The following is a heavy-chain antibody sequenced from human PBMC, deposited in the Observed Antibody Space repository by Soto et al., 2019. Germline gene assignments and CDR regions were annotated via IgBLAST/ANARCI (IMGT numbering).Heavy chain of an antibody. D-gene: IGHD4-4*01. CDR3: ARRYGDMTTVTKPNHNWFDP. J-gene: IGHJ5*02. CDR1: GGSISSSSYY. Sequence: SETLSLTCTVSGGSISSSSYYWGWIRQPPGKGLEWIGEINHSGSTNYNPSLKSRVTISVDTSKNQFSLKLSSVTAADTAVYYCARRYGDMTTVTKPNHNWFDPWGQGTLVTVSS. V-gene: IGHV4-39*07. CDR2: INHSGST.